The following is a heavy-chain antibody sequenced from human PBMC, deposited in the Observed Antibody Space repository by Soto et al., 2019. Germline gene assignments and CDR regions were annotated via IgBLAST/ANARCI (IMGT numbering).Heavy chain of an antibody. CDR2: IYYSGST. V-gene: IGHV4-59*01. J-gene: IGHJ6*02. D-gene: IGHD3-10*01. Sequence: SETLSLTCTVSGGSISSYYWSWIRQPPGKGLEWIGYIYYSGSTNYNPSLKSRVTISVDTSKNQFSLKLSSVTAADTAVYYCARDSIWLGELSGPLDYYYYGMDVWGQGTTVTVSS. CDR1: GGSISSYY. CDR3: ARDSIWLGELSGPLDYYYYGMDV.